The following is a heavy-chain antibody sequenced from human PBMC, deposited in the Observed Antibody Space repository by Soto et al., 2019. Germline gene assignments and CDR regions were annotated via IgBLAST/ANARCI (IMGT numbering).Heavy chain of an antibody. J-gene: IGHJ4*02. D-gene: IGHD3-16*02. CDR3: AADYDYVWWSYRPREDYFDF. CDR1: GGSISSYY. CDR2: IYTSGST. Sequence: QVQLQESGPGLVKPSETLSLTCTVSGGSISSYYWSWIRQPAGKGLEWIGRIYTSGSTNYNPSLKSQVTLSVDTSKNQFSLKLSYVTAADTAVYYCAADYDYVWWSYRPREDYFDFWGQGTLVTVSS. V-gene: IGHV4-4*07.